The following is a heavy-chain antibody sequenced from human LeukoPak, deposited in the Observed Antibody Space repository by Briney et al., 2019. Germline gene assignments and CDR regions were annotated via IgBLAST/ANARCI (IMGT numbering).Heavy chain of an antibody. CDR1: GFTVGSHA. D-gene: IGHD2-2*01. V-gene: IGHV3-23*01. CDR2: ITYSGDNT. Sequence: GGSLRLSCTASGFTVGSHAMTWVRQAPGKGLEWVSGITYSGDNTYYAGSVKGRFTISRDNSRNTLFLQMDSLRAEDTAVYYCAKDKLPTAMFSYVYWGQGTLVTVSS. J-gene: IGHJ4*02. CDR3: AKDKLPTAMFSYVY.